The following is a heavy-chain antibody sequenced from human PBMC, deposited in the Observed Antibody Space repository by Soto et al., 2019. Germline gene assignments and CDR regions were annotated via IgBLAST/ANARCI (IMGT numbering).Heavy chain of an antibody. J-gene: IGHJ4*02. CDR1: GFSLNTDGVG. V-gene: IGHV2-5*02. CDR3: ANSRNLITEDAQVGDFDY. Sequence: QITLKESGPTLVNPTQTLTLTCSFSGFSLNTDGVGVGWVRQPPGEALEWLALIYWDDDERYNPSLKTSLTITKDTSKNQVVLTMTNMDLVDTATYYCANSRNLITEDAQVGDFDYWGQGTLVTVSS. D-gene: IGHD3-16*01. CDR2: IYWDDDE.